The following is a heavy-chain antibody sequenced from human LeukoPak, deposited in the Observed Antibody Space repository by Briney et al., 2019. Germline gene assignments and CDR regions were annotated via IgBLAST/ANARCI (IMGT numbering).Heavy chain of an antibody. J-gene: IGHJ4*02. CDR2: ISYDGKKR. V-gene: IGHV3-30*03. D-gene: IGHD3-10*01. Sequence: GGSLRLSCAASGFSFSNYGMQWVRQAPGKGLEWVAVISYDGKKRFYADSVKGRFTISRDNSKNTVDLQMNSLRAEGMAVYYCARDWGYDSGTYCVYWGQGTLVTVSS. CDR1: GFSFSNYG. CDR3: ARDWGYDSGTYCVY.